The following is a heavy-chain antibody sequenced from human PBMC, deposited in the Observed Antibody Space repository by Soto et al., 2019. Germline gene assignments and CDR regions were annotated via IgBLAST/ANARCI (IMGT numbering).Heavy chain of an antibody. D-gene: IGHD1-1*01. V-gene: IGHV4-31*03. CDR2: IFYSGTT. Sequence: QVQLQESGPGLVKPSQTLSLTCTVSGGSISSGGYFWSWIRQPPGKGLEWIGNIFYSGTTYYNPSHTRRFPISVDTSKNQFSLELSSVTAADTAVSFCARGVLYWGQGTLVTVSS. CDR1: GGSISSGGYF. J-gene: IGHJ4*02. CDR3: ARGVLY.